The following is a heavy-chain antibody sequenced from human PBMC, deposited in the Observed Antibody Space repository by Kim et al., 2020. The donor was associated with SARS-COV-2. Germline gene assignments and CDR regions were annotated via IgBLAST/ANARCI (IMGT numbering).Heavy chain of an antibody. J-gene: IGHJ4*02. CDR3: ARPLDYGDYDFHY. CDR1: GFTFSTYN. V-gene: IGHV3-21*01. Sequence: GGSLRLSCAASGFTFSTYNMNWVRQAPGKGLEWVSSISSRSSFIYYADSVKGRFTISRDNAKNSLYLQMNSLRAEDTAIYYCARPLDYGDYDFHYWGQGT. CDR2: ISSRSSFI. D-gene: IGHD4-17*01.